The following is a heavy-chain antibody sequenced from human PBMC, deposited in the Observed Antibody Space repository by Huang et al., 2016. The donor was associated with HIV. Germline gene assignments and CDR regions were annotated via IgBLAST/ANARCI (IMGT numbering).Heavy chain of an antibody. CDR2: IYKSGDT. CDR3: VRQTFYYDSGGYPPDY. D-gene: IGHD3-22*01. Sequence: HLQESGPGLVKPSETLSLTCSVSGGSIKSTNFYWGWIRQPPGKGLEWIDSIYKSGDTSYNPSLKSRVTISVDTSKKQFSLKLNFVTAADTAIYYCVRQTFYYDSGGYPPDYWGQGTLVIVSS. V-gene: IGHV4-39*01. J-gene: IGHJ4*02. CDR1: GGSIKSTNFY.